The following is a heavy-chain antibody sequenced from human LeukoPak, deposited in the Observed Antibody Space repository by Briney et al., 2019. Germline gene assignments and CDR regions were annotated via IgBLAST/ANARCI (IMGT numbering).Heavy chain of an antibody. V-gene: IGHV4-61*02. CDR3: ARGVTYYYDSSGYLY. D-gene: IGHD3-22*01. CDR1: GGPISSGSYY. J-gene: IGHJ4*02. Sequence: SQTLSLTCTVSGGPISSGSYYWRSVRQPAGKGLEWIGRIHTSGRTNYNPSLKSRVTISVDTSKNQFSLELTSVTAADTAVYYCARGVTYYYDSSGYLYWGQGTLVTVSS. CDR2: IHTSGRT.